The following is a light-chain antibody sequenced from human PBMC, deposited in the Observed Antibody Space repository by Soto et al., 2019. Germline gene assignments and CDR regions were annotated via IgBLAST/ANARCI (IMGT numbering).Light chain of an antibody. CDR1: QSIYINS. CDR3: QHYGASPFA. J-gene: IGKJ3*01. V-gene: IGKV3-20*01. CDR2: AAT. Sequence: EIVLTQSPGTLSLSPGERATLSCRASQSIYINSLAWYQHKRGQAPRLLIYAATVRATAVPDRFNGSGSGTDFALTISRLEPEDFAMYYCQHYGASPFAFGPGTKLDVK.